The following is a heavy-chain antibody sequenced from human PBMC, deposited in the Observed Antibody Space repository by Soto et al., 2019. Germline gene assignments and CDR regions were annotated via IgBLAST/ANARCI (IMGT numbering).Heavy chain of an antibody. D-gene: IGHD3-3*01. CDR1: GNTFTRYC. V-gene: IGHV1-18*01. J-gene: IGHJ3*02. CDR2: ISAYNGNT. Sequence: ASVQVSCKASGNTFTRYCISWVREPPGQGLEWMGWISAYNGNTNYAQKLQGRVTMTTDTSTSTAYMELRSLRSDDTAVYYCAREVEWLLSQGAFDIWGQGTMVTVSS. CDR3: AREVEWLLSQGAFDI.